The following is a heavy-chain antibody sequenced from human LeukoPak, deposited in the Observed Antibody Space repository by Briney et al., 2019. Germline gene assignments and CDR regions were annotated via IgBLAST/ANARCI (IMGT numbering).Heavy chain of an antibody. J-gene: IGHJ4*02. CDR2: IYTSGST. CDR1: GGSISSYY. V-gene: IGHV4-4*07. D-gene: IGHD6-13*01. CDR3: ARGRAAAGKLDY. Sequence: SETLSLTCTVSGGSISSYYWSWIRRPAGKGLEWIGRIYTSGSTNYNPSLKSRVTMSVGTSKNQFSLKLSSVTAADTAVYYCARGRAAAGKLDYWGQGTLVTVSS.